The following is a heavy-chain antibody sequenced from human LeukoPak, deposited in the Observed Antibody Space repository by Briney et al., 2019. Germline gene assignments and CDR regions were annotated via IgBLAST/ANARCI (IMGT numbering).Heavy chain of an antibody. J-gene: IGHJ3*01. CDR2: ISYNGIV. D-gene: IGHD1-26*01. CDR3: ARAVGGSKAFDV. V-gene: IGHV4-28*05. CDR1: GYSISNSNW. Sequence: SETLSLTCAVSGYSISNSNWWGWIRQPPGKGLEWIGYISYNGIVYSNPSPKSRVTVSRDTSKNQVSLKLSSVTAVDTAVYYCARAVGGSKAFDVWGQGTMVTVSS.